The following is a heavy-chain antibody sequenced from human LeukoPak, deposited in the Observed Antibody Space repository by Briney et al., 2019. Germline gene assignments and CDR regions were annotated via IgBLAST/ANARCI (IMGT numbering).Heavy chain of an antibody. Sequence: SETLSLTCTVSGGSISSGDYYWSWIRQPPGKGLVWIGYIYYSGSTYYNPSLKSRVTISVDTSKNQFSLKLSSVTAADTAVYYCARGTPHGDYYDSSGYYADYWGQGTLVTVSS. CDR3: ARGTPHGDYYDSSGYYADY. J-gene: IGHJ4*02. CDR1: GGSISSGDYY. D-gene: IGHD3-22*01. CDR2: IYYSGST. V-gene: IGHV4-30-4*01.